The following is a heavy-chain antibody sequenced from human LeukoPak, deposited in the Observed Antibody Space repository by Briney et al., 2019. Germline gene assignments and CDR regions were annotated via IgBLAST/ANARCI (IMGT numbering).Heavy chain of an antibody. J-gene: IGHJ4*02. V-gene: IGHV3-48*01. Sequence: PGGSLRLSCAASGFTFSNYNMNWVRQPPGQGLHWVSYISSSSNIIYYADSVKGRFTISRDNAKNSLFLQMNSLRAEDTAVYYCARDFAREFTIDYWGQGTLVTVSS. D-gene: IGHD3-10*01. CDR3: ARDFAREFTIDY. CDR2: ISSSSNII. CDR1: GFTFSNYN.